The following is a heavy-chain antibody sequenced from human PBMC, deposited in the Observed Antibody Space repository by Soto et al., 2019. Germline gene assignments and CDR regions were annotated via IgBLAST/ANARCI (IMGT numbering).Heavy chain of an antibody. D-gene: IGHD6-13*01. J-gene: IGHJ4*02. V-gene: IGHV3-33*01. Sequence: GGSLRLSCAASGFTFSSYGMHWVRQAPGKGLEWVAVIWYDGSNKYYADSVKGRFTISRDNSKNTLYLQMNSLRAEDTAVYYCAREYSSSWYRSDGYFDYWGQGTLVTVSS. CDR2: IWYDGSNK. CDR1: GFTFSSYG. CDR3: AREYSSSWYRSDGYFDY.